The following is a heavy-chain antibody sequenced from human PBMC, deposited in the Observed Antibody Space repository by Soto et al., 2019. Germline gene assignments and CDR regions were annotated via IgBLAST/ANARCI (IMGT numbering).Heavy chain of an antibody. D-gene: IGHD2-21*01. CDR3: ATAFDGVIVVIPLNS. CDR2: TNPGSGNT. V-gene: IGHV1-3*01. J-gene: IGHJ4*02. CDR1: GYSFTTYA. Sequence: QVQLVQSGAEVKKPGASVKVSCKASGYSFTTYAVHWVRQAPGQRPEWMGSTNPGSGNTQISPEFQDRVTFTSDASATTAYMELTSLKSEDTGVYYCATAFDGVIVVIPLNSWGQGTLVTVSS.